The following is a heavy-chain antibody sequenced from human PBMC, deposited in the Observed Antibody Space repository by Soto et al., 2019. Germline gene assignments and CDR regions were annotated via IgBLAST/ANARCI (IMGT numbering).Heavy chain of an antibody. V-gene: IGHV4-39*01. CDR1: GGSISSSSYY. Sequence: PSETLSLTCTVSGGSISSSSYYWGWIRQPPGKGLEWIGSIYYSGSTYYNPSLKSRVTISVDTSKNQFSLKLSSVTAADTAVYYCARVSYDLRIYYYYGMDVWGQGTTVTVS. J-gene: IGHJ6*02. CDR2: IYYSGST. D-gene: IGHD3-3*01. CDR3: ARVSYDLRIYYYYGMDV.